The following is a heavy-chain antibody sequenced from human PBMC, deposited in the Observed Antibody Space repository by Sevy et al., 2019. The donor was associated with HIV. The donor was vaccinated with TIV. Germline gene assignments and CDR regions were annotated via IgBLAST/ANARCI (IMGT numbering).Heavy chain of an antibody. D-gene: IGHD3-22*01. V-gene: IGHV3-30-3*01. Sequence: GGSLRLSCAASGFTFSSYAMHWVRQAPGKGLEWVTIISYDGTIKYYAESVKGRFTISRDNSKNTLYLQMNSLSTDDTAVYYCARNPNYSDDSSGSVHDAFDIWGQGTTVTVSS. CDR3: ARNPNYSDDSSGSVHDAFDI. CDR1: GFTFSSYA. CDR2: ISYDGTIK. J-gene: IGHJ3*02.